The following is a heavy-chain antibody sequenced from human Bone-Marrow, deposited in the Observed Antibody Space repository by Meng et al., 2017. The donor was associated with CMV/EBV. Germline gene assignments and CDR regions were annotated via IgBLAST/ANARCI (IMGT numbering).Heavy chain of an antibody. CDR3: ARIAGSSGLGAFDI. D-gene: IGHD1-26*01. CDR1: GFTVSTNY. V-gene: IGHV3-53*01. J-gene: IGHJ3*02. CDR2: LYSGGST. Sequence: GESLKISCSASGFTVSTNYMSWVRQTPGKGLEWVTALYSGGSTYYADSVKGRFTISRDNSKNILYLQIDSLRADDTAVYYCARIAGSSGLGAFDIWGQGTMVTVSS.